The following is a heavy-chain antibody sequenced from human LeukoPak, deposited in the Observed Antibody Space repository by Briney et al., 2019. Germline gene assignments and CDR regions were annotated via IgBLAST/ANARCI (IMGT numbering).Heavy chain of an antibody. CDR2: IYYSGST. CDR1: GGSISSGDYY. D-gene: IGHD3-10*01. J-gene: IGHJ4*02. Sequence: SETLSLTCTVSGGSISSGDYYWSWIRQPPGKGLEWNGYIYYSGSTYYNPSLKSRVTISVDTSKNQFSLKLSSVTAADTAVYYCASYGSGTYYFDYWGQGTLATVSS. V-gene: IGHV4-30-4*01. CDR3: ASYGSGTYYFDY.